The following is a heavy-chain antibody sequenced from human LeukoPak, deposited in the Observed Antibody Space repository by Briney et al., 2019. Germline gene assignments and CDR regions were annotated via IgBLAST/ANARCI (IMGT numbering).Heavy chain of an antibody. CDR3: AKDPVSGSYYVGYFDY. Sequence: SCKASGGTFSSYGMHWVRQAPGKGLEWVAVISYDGSNKYYADSVKGRFTISRDNSKNTLYLQMNSLRAEDTAVYYCAKDPVSGSYYVGYFDYWGQGTLVTVSS. J-gene: IGHJ4*02. D-gene: IGHD1-26*01. CDR1: GGTFSSYG. V-gene: IGHV3-30*18. CDR2: ISYDGSNK.